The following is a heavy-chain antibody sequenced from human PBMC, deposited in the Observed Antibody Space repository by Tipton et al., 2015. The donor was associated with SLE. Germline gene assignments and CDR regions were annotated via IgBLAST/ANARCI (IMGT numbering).Heavy chain of an antibody. J-gene: IGHJ4*02. CDR1: GGSISSTSDY. V-gene: IGHV4-39*01. CDR3: AGTPWLVRFEY. Sequence: LRLSCTVSGGSISSTSDYWGWIRQPPGKGLEWLGSIYYSGTTYYNPSLKSRVTISVDTSKNQISLKLRSVTAADTAVYYCAGTPWLVRFEYWGQGTLVNVSP. D-gene: IGHD6-19*01. CDR2: IYYSGTT.